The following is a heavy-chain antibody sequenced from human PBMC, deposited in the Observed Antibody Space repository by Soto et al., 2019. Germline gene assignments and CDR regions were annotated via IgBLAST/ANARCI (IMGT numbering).Heavy chain of an antibody. D-gene: IGHD3-10*02. Sequence: EVQLLESGGGRVQPGGSLRLSCAASGFTFNNYAMSWVRQAPGKGLEWVSGISSSGGVTYYEDSVKGRFTISRDNSKNILYLQMNSLRADDTATYYCGKHPTGNYVGAFEFWGQGTMVTVSS. J-gene: IGHJ3*01. V-gene: IGHV3-23*01. CDR1: GFTFNNYA. CDR3: GKHPTGNYVGAFEF. CDR2: ISSSGGVT.